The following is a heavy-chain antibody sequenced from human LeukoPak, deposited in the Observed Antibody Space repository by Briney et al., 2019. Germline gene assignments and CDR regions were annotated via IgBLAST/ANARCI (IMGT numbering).Heavy chain of an antibody. CDR3: AKAGTTGIHHWFDP. V-gene: IGHV4-38-2*01. J-gene: IGHJ5*02. D-gene: IGHD1-1*01. Sequence: KPSEPLSLTCAVSGYSLNSGHYWGWIRHPPGTGLEWIGRIYHSGATFYNSSLKSRVTISVDTSKNQFSLKVTPVTAADTAVYYCAKAGTTGIHHWFDPWGQGNLVTVSS. CDR2: IYHSGAT. CDR1: GYSLNSGHY.